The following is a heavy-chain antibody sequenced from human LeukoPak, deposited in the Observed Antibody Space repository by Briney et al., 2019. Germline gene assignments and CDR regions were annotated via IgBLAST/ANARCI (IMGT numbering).Heavy chain of an antibody. D-gene: IGHD5-18*01. CDR1: GFTGSSND. Sequence: GGSLRLSCVASGFTGSSNDMSWVRQAPGKGLEWVSVIYSSGNTYYADSVKGRFTISRDNSKNTLYLQMNSLRAEGTAVYYCAKYTAIYYYYYYMDVWGKGTTVTVSS. CDR3: AKYTAIYYYYYYMDV. J-gene: IGHJ6*03. V-gene: IGHV3-66*01. CDR2: IYSSGNT.